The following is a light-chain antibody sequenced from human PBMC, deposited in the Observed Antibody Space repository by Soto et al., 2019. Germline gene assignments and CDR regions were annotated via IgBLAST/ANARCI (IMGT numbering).Light chain of an antibody. CDR3: LQDHGFPLT. Sequence: AIQMTQSPSSLSASVGDRVTITCRATQAIRADLGWYQQKPGKAPKLLIYAASSLQSEVPSRFSGSGSGTDFTLTISSLQPEDFATYFCLQDHGFPLTFGGGTKVEIK. CDR1: QAIRAD. V-gene: IGKV1-6*01. J-gene: IGKJ4*02. CDR2: AAS.